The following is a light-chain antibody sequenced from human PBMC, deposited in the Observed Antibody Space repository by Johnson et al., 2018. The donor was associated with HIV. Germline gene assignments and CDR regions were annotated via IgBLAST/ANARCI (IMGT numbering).Light chain of an antibody. J-gene: IGLJ1*01. CDR3: GTWDSSLILYV. CDR1: SSNIGNNY. Sequence: QSVLTQPPSVSAAPGQKVTISCSGSSSNIGNNYVSWYQQLPGTAPKLLIYDNNKRPSGIPDRFSGSKSGTSATLGITGIQPGDEADYYCGTWDSSLILYVFGTGTKVTVL. CDR2: DNN. V-gene: IGLV1-51*01.